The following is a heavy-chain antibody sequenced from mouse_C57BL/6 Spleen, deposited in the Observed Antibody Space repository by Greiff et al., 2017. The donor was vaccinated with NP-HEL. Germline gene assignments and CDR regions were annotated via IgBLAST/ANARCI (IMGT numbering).Heavy chain of an antibody. CDR3: AKEVDYNGRGYALDL. Sequence: QVQLQQPGTELVKPGASVKLSCKASGYTFTSYWMHWVKQRPGQGLEWIGNINPSNGGTNYKEKFKSKATLTVDKASSRAYMQLSSLTSEDSAVYYCAKEVDYNGRGYALDLGRRGTSVTVSS. CDR2: INPSNGGT. D-gene: IGHD1-3*01. J-gene: IGHJ4*01. V-gene: IGHV1-53*01. CDR1: GYTFTSYW.